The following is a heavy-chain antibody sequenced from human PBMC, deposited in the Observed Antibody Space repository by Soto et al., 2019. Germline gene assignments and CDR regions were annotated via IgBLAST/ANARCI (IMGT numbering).Heavy chain of an antibody. Sequence: QVQLVQSGAEVKKPGASVKVSCKASGYTFTDHYLLWVRQAPGHGLEWMGWMHPNNGATNFAQKFQVRVTLTRDTSISTAYLEIPRLKSDDTAVYFCARARRLSGGQRASEVWGQGTLVTVSS. J-gene: IGHJ4*02. V-gene: IGHV1-2*02. D-gene: IGHD3-16*01. CDR1: GYTFTDHY. CDR2: MHPNNGAT. CDR3: ARARRLSGGQRASEV.